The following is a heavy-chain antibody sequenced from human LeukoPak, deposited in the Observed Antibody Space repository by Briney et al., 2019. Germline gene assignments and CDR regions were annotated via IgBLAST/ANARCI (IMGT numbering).Heavy chain of an antibody. CDR1: GGSISSSSYY. Sequence: SETLSLTCTVSGGSISSSSYYWGWIRQPPGKGLEWIGSIYYSGSTYYNPSLKSRVTISVDTSKNQFSLKLSSVTAADTAVYYCARSFHGDCDYWGQGTLVTVSS. D-gene: IGHD4-17*01. V-gene: IGHV4-39*07. J-gene: IGHJ4*02. CDR2: IYYSGST. CDR3: ARSFHGDCDY.